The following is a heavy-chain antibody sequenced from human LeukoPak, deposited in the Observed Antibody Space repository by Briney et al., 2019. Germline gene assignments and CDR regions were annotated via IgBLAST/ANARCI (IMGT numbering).Heavy chain of an antibody. D-gene: IGHD4-23*01. CDR1: GFSVSSNY. J-gene: IGHJ4*02. CDR2: IYSGGST. CDR3: TDTVAG. V-gene: IGHV3-53*05. Sequence: GGSLRLSCAASGFSVSSNYMTWVRQPPGKGLEWVSVIYSGGSTYYADSVKGRFTISRDNSKNTVYLQMNSLRVEDTAVYYCTDTVAGWGQGTLVTVSS.